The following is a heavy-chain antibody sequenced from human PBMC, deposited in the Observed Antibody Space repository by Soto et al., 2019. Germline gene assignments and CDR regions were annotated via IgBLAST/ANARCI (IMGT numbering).Heavy chain of an antibody. CDR2: IYPDNSNT. CDR1: GYSFPGYW. Sequence: EVQLVQSGAEVKKPGESLKISCKASGYSFPGYWIGWVRQMPGKGLEWMGIIYPDNSNTTYNPSFQGQVTISADKSISTAYLQWSSLQASDAAIYYCARQVAAVATVPLVYFDPWGQGTLVTVSS. D-gene: IGHD1-1*01. V-gene: IGHV5-51*01. J-gene: IGHJ5*02. CDR3: ARQVAAVATVPLVYFDP.